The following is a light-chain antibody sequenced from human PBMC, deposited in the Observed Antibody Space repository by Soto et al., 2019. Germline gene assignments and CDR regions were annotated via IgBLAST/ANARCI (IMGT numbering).Light chain of an antibody. CDR3: QQYGSSPT. V-gene: IGKV3-20*01. CDR1: QSVSSSS. CDR2: GAS. J-gene: IGKJ3*01. Sequence: EIVLTQSPGTLSLSPGEGATLSCRASQSVSSSSLAWYQQKPGQAPRLLIYGASSRATGIPDRFSGSGSGTDCTLTISRLEPEDFAVYYCQQYGSSPTFGPGTKVDIK.